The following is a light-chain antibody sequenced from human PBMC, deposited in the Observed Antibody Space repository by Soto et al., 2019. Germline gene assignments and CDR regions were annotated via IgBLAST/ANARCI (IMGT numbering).Light chain of an antibody. J-gene: IGKJ1*01. CDR1: QSISSY. Sequence: DIQMTQSPSTVSASVGDRVSITCGASQSISSYLNWYQQKPGKAPKLLIYAASSLQSGVPSRFSGSGSGTDFTLTISSLQPEDFATYYCQQSYSTLWTFGQGTMVDIK. CDR2: AAS. V-gene: IGKV1-39*01. CDR3: QQSYSTLWT.